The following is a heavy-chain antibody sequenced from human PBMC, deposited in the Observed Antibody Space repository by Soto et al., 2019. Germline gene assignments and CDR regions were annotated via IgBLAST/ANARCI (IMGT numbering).Heavy chain of an antibody. D-gene: IGHD3-22*01. CDR1: GYIFTSYT. CDR2: INAGNGNT. J-gene: IGHJ3*02. Sequence: GASVKVSCKASGYIFTSYTMHWVRQAPGQRLEWMGWINAGNGNTKYSQKFQGRGTITRDTSASTAYMELSSLRSEDTAVYYCARDKPFYGSSVSGAFDIWGQGTMVTVSS. CDR3: ARDKPFYGSSVSGAFDI. V-gene: IGHV1-3*01.